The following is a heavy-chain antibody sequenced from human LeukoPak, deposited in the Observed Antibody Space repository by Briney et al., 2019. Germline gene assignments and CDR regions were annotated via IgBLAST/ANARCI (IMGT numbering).Heavy chain of an antibody. Sequence: PSQTLSLTCTVSGGSISSSSYYWGWIRQPPGKGLEWIGSIYYSGSTYYNPSLKSRVTISVDTSKNQFSLKLSSVTAADTAVYYCARQQNYDFWSGYYWKPPNFDYWGQGTLVTVSS. CDR3: ARQQNYDFWSGYYWKPPNFDY. J-gene: IGHJ4*02. D-gene: IGHD3-3*01. CDR1: GGSISSSSYY. CDR2: IYYSGST. V-gene: IGHV4-39*01.